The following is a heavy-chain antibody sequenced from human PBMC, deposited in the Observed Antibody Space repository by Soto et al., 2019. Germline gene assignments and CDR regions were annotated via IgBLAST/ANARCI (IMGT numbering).Heavy chain of an antibody. V-gene: IGHV1-24*01. CDR2: FDPEDGET. Sequence: ASVKVSCQVSVYTLAELSMHWVRQAPGKGLGWMGGFDPEDGETIYAQKFQGRVTMTEDTSTDTAYMELSSLRSEDTAVYYCATGVRKGNHYFDYWRQGSLVTVSS. D-gene: IGHD3-16*02. J-gene: IGHJ4*02. CDR3: ATGVRKGNHYFDY. CDR1: VYTLAELS.